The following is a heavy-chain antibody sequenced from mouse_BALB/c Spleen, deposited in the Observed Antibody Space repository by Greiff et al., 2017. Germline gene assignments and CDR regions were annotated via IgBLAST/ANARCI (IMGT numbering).Heavy chain of an antibody. CDR3: ARDGYGYAMDY. D-gene: IGHD2-2*01. J-gene: IGHJ4*01. Sequence: EVKLMESGPGLVKPSQTVSLTCTVTGISITTGNYRWSWIRQFPGNKLEWIGYIYYSGTITYNPSLTSRTTITRDTSKNQFFLEMNSLTAEDTATYYCARDGYGYAMDYWGQGTSVTVSS. CDR1: GISITTGNYR. CDR2: IYYSGTI. V-gene: IGHV3-5*02.